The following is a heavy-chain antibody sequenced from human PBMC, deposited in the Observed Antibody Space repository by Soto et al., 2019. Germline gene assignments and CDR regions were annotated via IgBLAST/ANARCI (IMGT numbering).Heavy chain of an antibody. CDR2: IYRTGRT. D-gene: IGHD1-7*01. Sequence: SETLSLTCAVSGGSFTSNNWWTWVRQPPGQGLEWIGEIYRTGRTNYNPSLKSRVTISLDKSENQFSLNVTSLTAADTAVYYCASRDPGTSVDYWGQGTLVTVSS. V-gene: IGHV4-4*02. CDR3: ASRDPGTSVDY. J-gene: IGHJ4*02. CDR1: GGSFTSNNW.